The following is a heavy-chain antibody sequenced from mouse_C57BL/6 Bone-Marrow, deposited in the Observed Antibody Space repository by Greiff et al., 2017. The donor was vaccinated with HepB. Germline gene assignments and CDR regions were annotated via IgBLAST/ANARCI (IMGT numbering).Heavy chain of an antibody. CDR2: IYPGNSDT. Sequence: EVQVVESGTVLARPGASVKMSCKTSGYTFTSYWMHWVKQRPGQGLEWIGAIYPGNSDTSYNQKFKGKAKLTAVTSASTAYMELSSLTNEDSAVYYCTKYYYGSSYEGAMDYWGQGTSVTVSS. CDR3: TKYYYGSSYEGAMDY. D-gene: IGHD1-1*01. CDR1: GYTFTSYW. V-gene: IGHV1-5*01. J-gene: IGHJ4*01.